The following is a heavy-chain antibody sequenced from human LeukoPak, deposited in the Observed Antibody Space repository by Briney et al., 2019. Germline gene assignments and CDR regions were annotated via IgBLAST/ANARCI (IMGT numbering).Heavy chain of an antibody. V-gene: IGHV1-69*13. J-gene: IGHJ4*02. CDR2: IIPIFGTA. Sequence: SVKVSCKASGYTFTSYDINWVRQATGQGLEWMGGIIPIFGTANYAQKFQGRVTITADESTSTAYMELSSLRSEDTAVYYCASGYGSGSYLGFDYWGQGTLVTVSS. D-gene: IGHD3-10*01. CDR3: ASGYGSGSYLGFDY. CDR1: GYTFTSYD.